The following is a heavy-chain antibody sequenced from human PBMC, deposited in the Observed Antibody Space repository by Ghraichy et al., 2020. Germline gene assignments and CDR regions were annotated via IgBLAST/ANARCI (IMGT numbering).Heavy chain of an antibody. D-gene: IGHD6-13*01. CDR1: GFTFSSYW. CDR2: IKQDGSEK. V-gene: IGHV3-7*01. Sequence: GGSLRLSCAASGFTFSSYWMSWVRQAPGKGLEWVANIKQDGSEKYYVDSVKGRFTISRDNAKNSLYLQMNSLRAEDTAVYYCASLYSSTLPRRRIDYWGQGTLVTVSS. CDR3: ASLYSSTLPRRRIDY. J-gene: IGHJ4*02.